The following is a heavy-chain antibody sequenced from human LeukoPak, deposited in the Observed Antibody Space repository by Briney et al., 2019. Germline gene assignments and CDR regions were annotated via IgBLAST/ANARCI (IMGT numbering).Heavy chain of an antibody. CDR3: ARYTSSWYSHWFDP. D-gene: IGHD6-13*01. Sequence: SETLSLTCTVSGGSISSHYWSWIRQPPGRGLEWIGHIYYSGSTNDNPSLKSRVIISIDMSKNQFSLKLSSVTAADTAIYYCARYTSSWYSHWFDPRGQGTLVTVSS. CDR1: GGSISSHY. V-gene: IGHV4-59*08. CDR2: IYYSGST. J-gene: IGHJ5*02.